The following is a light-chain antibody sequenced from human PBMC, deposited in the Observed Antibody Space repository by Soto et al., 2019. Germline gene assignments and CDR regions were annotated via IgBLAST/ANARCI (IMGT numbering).Light chain of an antibody. Sequence: IQMTQSPSSLSASVGDRVTITCRASQSISSYLNWYQQKAGTAPKLLIYTASSLQSGVPSRFSGSGSGTDFTLTISSLQPEDFATYYCQQSHSTPLTFGGGTKLEIK. CDR2: TAS. CDR1: QSISSY. CDR3: QQSHSTPLT. V-gene: IGKV1-39*01. J-gene: IGKJ4*01.